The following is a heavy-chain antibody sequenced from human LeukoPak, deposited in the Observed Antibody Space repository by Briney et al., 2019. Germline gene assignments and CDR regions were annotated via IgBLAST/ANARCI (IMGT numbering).Heavy chain of an antibody. CDR1: GYTFISYG. J-gene: IGHJ5*02. CDR2: ISAYNGNT. CDR3: ASSKKLRIGGGSWFDP. V-gene: IGHV1-18*01. D-gene: IGHD3-16*01. Sequence: GASVKVSCKASGYTFISYGISWVRQAPGQGLEWMGWISAYNGNTNYAQKFQGRVTITADESTSTAYMELSSLRSEDTAVYYCASSKKLRIGGGSWFDPWGQGTLVTVSS.